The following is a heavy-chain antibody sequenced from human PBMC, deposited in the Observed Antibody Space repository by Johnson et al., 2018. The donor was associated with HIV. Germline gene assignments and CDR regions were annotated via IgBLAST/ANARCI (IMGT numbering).Heavy chain of an antibody. D-gene: IGHD6-25*01. Sequence: VQLVESGRGVVQPGRSLRLSCAASGFTFSRYGMYWVRQAPGKGLEWVALISYDGYNKYYADSVKGRFTISRDNSKNTLYVQMNSLRAEDTAVYYCARAPPGGAFDIWGQGTMVTVSS. V-gene: IGHV3-30*03. CDR3: ARAPPGGAFDI. CDR1: GFTFSRYG. J-gene: IGHJ3*02. CDR2: ISYDGYNK.